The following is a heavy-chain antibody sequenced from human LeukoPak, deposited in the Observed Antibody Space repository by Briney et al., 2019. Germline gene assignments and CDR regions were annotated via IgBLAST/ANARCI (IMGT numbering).Heavy chain of an antibody. Sequence: GTSVKVSCKASGFTFTSSAVQWVRQARGQRLEWIGWIVVGSGNTNYAQKFQERVTITRDMSTSTAYMELSSLRSEDTAVYCCAADPFLAGTFDYWGQGTLVTVSS. V-gene: IGHV1-58*01. D-gene: IGHD6-19*01. CDR1: GFTFTSSA. CDR2: IVVGSGNT. J-gene: IGHJ4*02. CDR3: AADPFLAGTFDY.